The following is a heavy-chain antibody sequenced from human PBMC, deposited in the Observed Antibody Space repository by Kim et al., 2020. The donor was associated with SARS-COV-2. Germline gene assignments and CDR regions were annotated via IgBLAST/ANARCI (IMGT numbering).Heavy chain of an antibody. V-gene: IGHV1-18*01. D-gene: IGHD2-15*01. J-gene: IGHJ4*02. CDR3: ARDEVAATRFDY. Sequence: NYAQKLTGRVTMTTDTSTSTAYMELRSLRSDDTAVYYCARDEVAATRFDYWGQGTLVTVSS.